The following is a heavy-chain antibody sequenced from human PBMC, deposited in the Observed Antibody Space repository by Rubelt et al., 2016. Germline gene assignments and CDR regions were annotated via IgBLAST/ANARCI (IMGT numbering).Heavy chain of an antibody. Sequence: QVQLVESGGGVVQPGRSLRLSCAASGFTFSSYGMHWVRQAPGKGLEWVAVIWYDGSNKYYADSVKGRFTISRDNSKNTLYLQMNSLRAEYTAVYYCARDRAGSSSWYPVFGAFDIWGQGTMVTVSS. CDR2: IWYDGSNK. D-gene: IGHD6-13*01. J-gene: IGHJ3*02. CDR3: ARDRAGSSSWYPVFGAFDI. V-gene: IGHV3-33*01. CDR1: GFTFSSYG.